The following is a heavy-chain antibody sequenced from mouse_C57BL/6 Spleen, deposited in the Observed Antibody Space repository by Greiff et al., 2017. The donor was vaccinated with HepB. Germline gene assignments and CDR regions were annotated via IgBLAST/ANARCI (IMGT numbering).Heavy chain of an antibody. CDR3: AREGIGEFYAMDY. Sequence: QVQLQQPGAELVKPGASVKMSCKASGYTFTSYWITWVKQRPGQGLEWIGDIYPGSGSTNYNEKFKSKATLTVDTSSSTAYMQLSSLTSEDSAVYYCAREGIGEFYAMDYWGQGTSVTVSS. CDR2: IYPGSGST. J-gene: IGHJ4*01. V-gene: IGHV1-55*01. CDR1: GYTFTSYW.